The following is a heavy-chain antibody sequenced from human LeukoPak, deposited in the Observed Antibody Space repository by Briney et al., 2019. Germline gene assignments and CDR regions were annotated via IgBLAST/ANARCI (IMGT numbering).Heavy chain of an antibody. V-gene: IGHV1-18*01. CDR2: ISAYNGNT. D-gene: IGHD2-2*01. J-gene: IGHJ3*02. CDR3: ARDPGYCSSTSCYGRGDAFDI. Sequence: ASVKVSCKASGYTFTSYGISWVRQAPGQGLEWMGWISAYNGNTNYAQKLQGRVTMTTDTSTSTAYMELRSLRSGDTAVYYCARDPGYCSSTSCYGRGDAFDIWGQGTMVTVSS. CDR1: GYTFTSYG.